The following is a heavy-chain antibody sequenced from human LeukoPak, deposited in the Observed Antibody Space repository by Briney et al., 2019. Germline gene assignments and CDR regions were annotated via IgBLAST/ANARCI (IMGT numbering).Heavy chain of an antibody. CDR1: GFTFSSYS. CDR2: ISSSSSYI. Sequence: PGGSLRLSCAASGFTFSSYSMNWVRQAPGKGLEWVSSISSSSSYIYYADSVKGRFTISRDNAKNSLYLQMNSLRAEDTAVYYCAKERLWFGELFPDYWGQGTLVTVSS. D-gene: IGHD3-10*01. J-gene: IGHJ4*02. V-gene: IGHV3-21*01. CDR3: AKERLWFGELFPDY.